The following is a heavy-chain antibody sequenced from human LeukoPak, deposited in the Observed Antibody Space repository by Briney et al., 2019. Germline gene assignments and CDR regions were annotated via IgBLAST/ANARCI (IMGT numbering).Heavy chain of an antibody. CDR2: IYYSGST. D-gene: IGHD1-26*01. V-gene: IGHV4-39*07. CDR3: ARDGGSGVLDDY. Sequence: SETLALTCTVSGDSISTSNSYWGWIRQPPGKGLEWIGSIYYSGSTYYNPSLKSRVTISVDKSKNQFSLKLSSVTAADPAVYYCARDGGSGVLDDYWGQGTLVTVSS. CDR1: GDSISTSNSY. J-gene: IGHJ4*02.